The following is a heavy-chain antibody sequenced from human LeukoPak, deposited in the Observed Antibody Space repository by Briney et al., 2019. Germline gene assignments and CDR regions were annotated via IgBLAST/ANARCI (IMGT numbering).Heavy chain of an antibody. D-gene: IGHD1-26*01. CDR2: IRGDESAK. J-gene: IGHJ4*02. CDR1: GFTFSTYW. CDR3: ARDVGGSLDY. Sequence: GGSLRLSCAASGFTFSTYWMAWVRQAPGKGLEWVANIRGDESAKHQADSVKGRFTISRDNAQNSVYLQMSSLRGEDTAVYYCARDVGGSLDYWGQGTLVTVSS. V-gene: IGHV3-7*01.